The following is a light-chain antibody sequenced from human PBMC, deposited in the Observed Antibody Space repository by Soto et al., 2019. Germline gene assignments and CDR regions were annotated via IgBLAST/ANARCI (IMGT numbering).Light chain of an antibody. CDR3: QERRDWPST. CDR1: QSVGTY. J-gene: IGKJ4*01. Sequence: EIVLTQSPATLSLSPGERATLSCRASQSVGTYFAWYQQKPGQAPRLLIYDSSNRATCIPARFSGSGSGTDCTLPISSLEPEDFAVYYCQERRDWPSTFGGGTKVEIK. V-gene: IGKV3-11*01. CDR2: DSS.